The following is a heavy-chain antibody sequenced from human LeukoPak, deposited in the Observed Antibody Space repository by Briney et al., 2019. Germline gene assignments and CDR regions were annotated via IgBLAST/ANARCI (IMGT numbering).Heavy chain of an antibody. J-gene: IGHJ4*02. V-gene: IGHV3-21*01. D-gene: IGHD5-24*01. CDR1: GFTFSSYS. Sequence: GGSLRLSCAASGFTFSSYSMNWVRQAPGKGLEWVSSIGSSSSSIYYADSVKGRFTISRDNAKSSLYLQMNSLRAEDTAVYYCAKEMATQGFDYWGLGTLVTVSS. CDR3: AKEMATQGFDY. CDR2: IGSSSSSI.